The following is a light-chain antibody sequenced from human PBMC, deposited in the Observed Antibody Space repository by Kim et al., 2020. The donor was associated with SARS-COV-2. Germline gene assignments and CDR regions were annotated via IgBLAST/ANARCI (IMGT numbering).Light chain of an antibody. CDR3: NSRDSNDNVV. J-gene: IGLJ2*01. CDR2: GKN. CDR1: SLRSYY. Sequence: SSELTQDPAVSVALGQTVRITCQGDSLRSYYATWYQQKPGQAPILVIYGKNNRPSGIPDRFSGSSSGNTASLTITGPQAGDEADYYCNSRDSNDNVVFCG. V-gene: IGLV3-19*01.